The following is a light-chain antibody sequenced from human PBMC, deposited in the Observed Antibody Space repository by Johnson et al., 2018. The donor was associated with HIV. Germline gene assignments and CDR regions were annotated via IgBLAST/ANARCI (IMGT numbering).Light chain of an antibody. CDR1: IANIGNNY. CDR3: GTWDSGLSAGV. J-gene: IGLJ1*01. Sequence: QAVLTQPPSVSAAPGQRVTISCSGGIANIGNNYVSWYQQLPGTAPKLLIYEHNKRPSGIPDRFSGSKSGTSATLDISGLQTGDEADYYCGTWDSGLSAGVFGTGTKVTVI. CDR2: EHN. V-gene: IGLV1-51*02.